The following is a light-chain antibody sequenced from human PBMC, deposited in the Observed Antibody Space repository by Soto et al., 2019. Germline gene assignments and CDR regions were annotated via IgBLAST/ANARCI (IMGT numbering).Light chain of an antibody. V-gene: IGKV1-39*01. J-gene: IGKJ5*01. CDR1: QSISTY. Sequence: DIQMTQSPSSLSASVGDRVTITFRASQSISTYLNWYQHKPGKAPNLLIYTASSLQGGVPSRFSGSGSGTDFTLTISSLQPEDFATYFCQQTYSAPPDTFGQGTRLEIK. CDR2: TAS. CDR3: QQTYSAPPDT.